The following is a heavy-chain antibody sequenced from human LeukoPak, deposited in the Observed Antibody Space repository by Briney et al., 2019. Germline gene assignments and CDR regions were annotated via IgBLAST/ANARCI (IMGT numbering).Heavy chain of an antibody. D-gene: IGHD6-13*01. CDR2: INPNSGGT. J-gene: IGHJ5*02. V-gene: IGHV1-2*02. Sequence: ASVKVSCKASGYTFTGYYMHWVRQAPGQGLEWMGWINPNSGGTNYAQKFQGRVTMTRDTSISTAYMELSRLGSDDTAVYYCAREVAAAGDRTSWFDPWGQGTLVTVSS. CDR3: AREVAAAGDRTSWFDP. CDR1: GYTFTGYY.